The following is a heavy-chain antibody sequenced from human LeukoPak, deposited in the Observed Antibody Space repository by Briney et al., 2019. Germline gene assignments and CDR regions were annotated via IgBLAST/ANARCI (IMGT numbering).Heavy chain of an antibody. CDR1: GGSISSSNW. V-gene: IGHV4-4*02. CDR3: ARFLNLQTGTTGNAFDI. Sequence: SETLSLTCAVSGGSISSSNWYSWVRQPPGKGLEWIGEIYHSGSTNYNPSLKSRVTISVDTSKNQFSLKLSSVTAADTAVYYCARFLNLQTGTTGNAFDIWGQGTMVTVSS. J-gene: IGHJ3*02. CDR2: IYHSGST. D-gene: IGHD1-7*01.